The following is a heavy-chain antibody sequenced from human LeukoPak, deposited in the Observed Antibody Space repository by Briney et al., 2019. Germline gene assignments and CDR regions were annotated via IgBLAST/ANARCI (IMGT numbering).Heavy chain of an antibody. CDR2: ISDSGGRT. V-gene: IGHV3-23*01. CDR3: AKDMTMIVY. Sequence: GRSLRLSCAASGFTFSSYGMHWVRQAPGKGLEWVSTISDSGGRTHYADSVKGRFTISRDNSKNTLYLQMNTLRAEDTAVYYCAKDMTMIVYWGQGTLVTVSS. J-gene: IGHJ4*02. D-gene: IGHD3-22*01. CDR1: GFTFSSYG.